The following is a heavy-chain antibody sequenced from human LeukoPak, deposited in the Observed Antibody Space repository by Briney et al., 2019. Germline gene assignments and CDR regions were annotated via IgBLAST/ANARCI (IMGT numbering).Heavy chain of an antibody. J-gene: IGHJ4*02. CDR2: INPNSGGT. D-gene: IGHD6-25*01. CDR1: GYTFTGYF. V-gene: IGHV1-2*02. CDR3: ARSGGAAAGPFYYFDY. Sequence: ASVKVSCKASGYTFTGYFMHWVRQPPGQGLEWMGWINPNSGGTNYAQKFQGRVAMTRDTSISTAYMELSRLRSDDTAVYYCARSGGAAAGPFYYFDYWGQGTLVTVSS.